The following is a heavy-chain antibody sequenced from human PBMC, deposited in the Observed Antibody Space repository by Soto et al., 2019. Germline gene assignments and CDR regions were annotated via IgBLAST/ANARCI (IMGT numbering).Heavy chain of an antibody. CDR1: GGTFSSYA. J-gene: IGHJ5*02. V-gene: IGHV1-69*13. Sequence: GASVKVSCKASGGTFSSYAISWVRQAPGQGLEWMGGIIPIFGTANYAQKFQGRVTITADESTSTAYMELSSLRSEDTAVYYCARDSKAYDFWSGDYQGYQTLNNWLDLWGQGTLVTISS. D-gene: IGHD3-3*01. CDR2: IIPIFGTA. CDR3: ARDSKAYDFWSGDYQGYQTLNNWLDL.